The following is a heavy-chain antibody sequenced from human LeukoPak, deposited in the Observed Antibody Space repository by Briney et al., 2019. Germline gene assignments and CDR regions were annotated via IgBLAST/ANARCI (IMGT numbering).Heavy chain of an antibody. J-gene: IGHJ4*02. CDR2: IIPMFNTA. Sequence: SVKVSCKASGGTFSSYAVSWVRQASGQGLEWMGGIIPMFNTANYAQKFQGRVTITTEESTSTVYMELSSLGSEDTAMYYCARVYARGGEISGSYYYYWGQGTLVTVSS. CDR1: GGTFSSYA. D-gene: IGHD1-26*01. CDR3: ARVYARGGEISGSYYYY. V-gene: IGHV1-69*05.